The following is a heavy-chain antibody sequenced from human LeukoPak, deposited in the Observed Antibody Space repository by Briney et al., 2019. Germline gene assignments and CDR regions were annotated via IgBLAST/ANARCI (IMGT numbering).Heavy chain of an antibody. CDR1: DNNFSNYG. V-gene: IGHV1-8*01. CDR2: MNPNSGNT. D-gene: IGHD5-18*01. Sequence: GASVKVSCKSSDNNFSNYGINWVRQAPGQGLEWMGWMNPNSGNTGYPQKFQGRVTMTRNTSISTAYMELSSLRSEDTAVYYCARRGPEIQLWLGFWYFDLWGRGTLVTVSS. CDR3: ARRGPEIQLWLGFWYFDL. J-gene: IGHJ2*01.